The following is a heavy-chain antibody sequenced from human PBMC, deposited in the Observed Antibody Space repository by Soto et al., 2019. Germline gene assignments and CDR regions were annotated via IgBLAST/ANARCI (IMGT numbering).Heavy chain of an antibody. CDR2: INHSGRT. V-gene: IGHV4-34*01. CDR3: ARGVRFWSGYPIGQTFDY. J-gene: IGHJ4*02. Sequence: QVQLQQWGAGLLKPSETLSLTCAVYGGSFSGYYWSWIRQPPGKGLEWIGEINHSGRTNYNPSLKCRVTRSVDTSKHQFSLKLSSVTAADTAVYYCARGVRFWSGYPIGQTFDYWGQGTLVTVSS. CDR1: GGSFSGYY. D-gene: IGHD3-3*01.